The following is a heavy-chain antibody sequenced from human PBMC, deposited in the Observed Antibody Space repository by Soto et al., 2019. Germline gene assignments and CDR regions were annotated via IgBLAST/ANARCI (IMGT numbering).Heavy chain of an antibody. J-gene: IGHJ4*02. V-gene: IGHV1-69*19. CDR1: GGTFNTYA. Sequence: QVQLVHSGAEMKKTGSSVKVSCQSSGGTFNTYAMNWVRQAPGQGPEWMGDISPMFGAANYAPKFQGRVTITADESTGTSYMQLSSLTSEGTALYFCAREVQVHTPAFVYWGQGTLVTVSS. D-gene: IGHD3-10*01. CDR2: ISPMFGAA. CDR3: AREVQVHTPAFVY.